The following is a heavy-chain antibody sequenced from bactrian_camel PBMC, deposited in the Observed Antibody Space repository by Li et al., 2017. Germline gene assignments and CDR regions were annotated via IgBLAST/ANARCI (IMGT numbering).Heavy chain of an antibody. CDR1: GSTYSSIC. Sequence: HVQLVESGGGSVQAGGSLRLSCAASGSTYSSICMGWIRQAPGKEREPVAAMYNGGGARYYADSVRGRVTISRDNAQNTLYLEMTNLKPSDTATYYCASTTQWSRCGGGWAEEYSYWGQGTQVTVS. V-gene: IGHV3S1*01. CDR3: ASTTQWSRCGGGWAEEYSY. J-gene: IGHJ4*01. CDR2: MYNGGGAR. D-gene: IGHD6*01.